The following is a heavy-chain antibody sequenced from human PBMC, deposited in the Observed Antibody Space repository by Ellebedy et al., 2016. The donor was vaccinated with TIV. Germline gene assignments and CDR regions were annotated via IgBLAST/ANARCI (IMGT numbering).Heavy chain of an antibody. J-gene: IGHJ4*02. CDR3: ASHYDILTGYYDY. CDR2: IIQSGTM. V-gene: IGHV4-34*12. CDR1: GGSLSGYY. D-gene: IGHD3-9*01. Sequence: SETLSLTCAVYGGSLSGYYWSWIRQPPGKGLEWIGEIIQSGTMNYSPSLKSRVTISVDKSKNQFSLKLSSVTAADTAVYYCASHYDILTGYYDYWGQGTLVTVSS.